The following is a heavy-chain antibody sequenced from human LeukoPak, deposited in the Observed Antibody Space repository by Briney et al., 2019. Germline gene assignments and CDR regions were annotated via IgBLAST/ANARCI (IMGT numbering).Heavy chain of an antibody. J-gene: IGHJ4*02. V-gene: IGHV1-69*13. D-gene: IGHD4-17*01. CDR2: IIPIFGTA. Sequence: SVKVSCKASGGTFSGYAISWVRQAPGQGLEWMGGIIPIFGTANYAQKFQGRVTITADESTSTAYMELSSLRSEDTAVYYCARSILSTVSPDYWGQGTLVTVSS. CDR3: ARSILSTVSPDY. CDR1: GGTFSGYA.